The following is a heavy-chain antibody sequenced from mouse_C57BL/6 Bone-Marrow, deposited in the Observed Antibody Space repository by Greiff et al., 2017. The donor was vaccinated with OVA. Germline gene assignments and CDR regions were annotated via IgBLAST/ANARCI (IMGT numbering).Heavy chain of an antibody. CDR1: GYSFTGYY. Sequence: EVKLQQSGPELVKPGASVKISCKASGYSFTGYYMHWVKQSHGNILDWIGYIYPYNGVSSYNQKFKGKATLTVDKSSSTAYMELRSLTSEDSAVYYCARERGLRRALAWCADWGQGTLVTVSA. CDR2: IYPYNGVS. V-gene: IGHV1-31*01. J-gene: IGHJ3*01. D-gene: IGHD2-4*01. CDR3: ARERGLRRALAWCAD.